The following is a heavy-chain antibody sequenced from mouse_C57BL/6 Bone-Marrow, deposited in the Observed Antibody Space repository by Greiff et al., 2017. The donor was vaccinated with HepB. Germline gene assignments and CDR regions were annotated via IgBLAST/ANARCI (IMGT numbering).Heavy chain of an antibody. D-gene: IGHD1-1*01. J-gene: IGHJ2*01. Sequence: VQWVESGAELARPGASVKLSCKASGYTFTSYGISWVKQSTGQGLEWIGEIYPRSGNTYYNEKFKGKATLTADKSSSTAYMELRSLTSEDSAVYFCARDRYYGSSYWGQGTTLTVSS. V-gene: IGHV1-81*01. CDR3: ARDRYYGSSY. CDR1: GYTFTSYG. CDR2: IYPRSGNT.